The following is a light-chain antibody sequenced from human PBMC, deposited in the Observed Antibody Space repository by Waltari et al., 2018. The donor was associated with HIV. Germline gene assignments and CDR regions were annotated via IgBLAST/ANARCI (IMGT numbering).Light chain of an antibody. Sequence: EIVMTQSPATLSVSPGERATLSCRASQSVSSDLAWYQQKPGQAPRLLIDVASTRATGIPARFSGSGSGTEFTLTISSLQSEDFAIYYCRQYNDWPPITFGQGTRLEIK. V-gene: IGKV3-15*01. CDR3: RQYNDWPPIT. CDR1: QSVSSD. CDR2: VAS. J-gene: IGKJ5*01.